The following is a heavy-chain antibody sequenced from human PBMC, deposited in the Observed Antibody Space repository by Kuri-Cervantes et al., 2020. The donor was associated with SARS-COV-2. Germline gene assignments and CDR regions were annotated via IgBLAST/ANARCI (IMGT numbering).Heavy chain of an antibody. J-gene: IGHJ4*02. CDR1: GFTVSSNY. CDR3: VKDDVEASFGVVSSLVY. Sequence: GESLKICWAASGFTVSSNYMSWVRQAPGKGLEWVSVIYSCGSTFYADSVKGRFTISRDNSKNTLYLQVTGLRAEDTAVYYCVKDDVEASFGVVSSLVYWGQGTLVTVSS. D-gene: IGHD3-3*01. CDR2: IYSCGST. V-gene: IGHV3-66*03.